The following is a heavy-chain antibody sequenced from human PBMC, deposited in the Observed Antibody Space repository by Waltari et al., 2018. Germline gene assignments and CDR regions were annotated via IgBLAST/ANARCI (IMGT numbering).Heavy chain of an antibody. Sequence: QVQLVESGGGLVKPGGSLRLSCDASGFTFSDYYMSWMRQAPGKGLEWVSYISSSGITIYYADSVKGRFTISRDNAKNSLYLQMNSLRAEDTAVYYCARHYYDILTGYFVGYYYYYMDVWGKGTTVTVSS. CDR2: ISSSGITI. V-gene: IGHV3-11*01. CDR3: ARHYYDILTGYFVGYYYYYMDV. CDR1: GFTFSDYY. J-gene: IGHJ6*03. D-gene: IGHD3-9*01.